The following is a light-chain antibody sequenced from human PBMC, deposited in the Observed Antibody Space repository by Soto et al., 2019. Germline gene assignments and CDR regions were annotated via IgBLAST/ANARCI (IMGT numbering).Light chain of an antibody. CDR3: QQYGSSPLT. CDR2: DAS. J-gene: IGKJ4*01. CDR1: QSVSSSY. Sequence: EIVFSQSPTTPSLSPEEKATLSCGASQSVSSSYLAWYQQKPGLAPRLLIYDASSRATGIPDRFSGSASGTDFTLTISRLEPEDFAVYYCQQYGSSPLTFGGGTKVDIK. V-gene: IGKV3D-20*01.